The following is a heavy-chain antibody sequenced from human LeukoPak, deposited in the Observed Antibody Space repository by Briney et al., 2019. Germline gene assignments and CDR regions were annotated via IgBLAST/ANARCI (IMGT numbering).Heavy chain of an antibody. J-gene: IGHJ3*02. CDR1: GFTFNTYA. CDR3: AKVSLVVRYLDSSHDALDI. D-gene: IGHD3-9*01. Sequence: GGSLRLSCVASGFTFNTYAMTWVRQAPGKGLEWVSANSRSGGSTYYADSVKGRFLISRDNSKNTLYLQMNSLRAEDTALYFCAKVSLVVRYLDSSHDALDIWGQGTMVLVSS. V-gene: IGHV3-23*01. CDR2: NSRSGGST.